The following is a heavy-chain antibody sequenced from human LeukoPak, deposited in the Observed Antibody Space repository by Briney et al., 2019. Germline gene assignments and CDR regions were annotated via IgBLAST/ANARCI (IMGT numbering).Heavy chain of an antibody. Sequence: PSETLSLTCAVYGGSFSSYYWSWIRQPPGKGLEWIGEINHSGSTNYNPSLKSRVTISVDTSKNQFSLKLSSVTAADTAVYYCAMGYSSGVYNWFDPWGQGTLVTVSS. J-gene: IGHJ5*02. CDR2: INHSGST. V-gene: IGHV4-34*01. CDR3: AMGYSSGVYNWFDP. D-gene: IGHD6-19*01. CDR1: GGSFSSYY.